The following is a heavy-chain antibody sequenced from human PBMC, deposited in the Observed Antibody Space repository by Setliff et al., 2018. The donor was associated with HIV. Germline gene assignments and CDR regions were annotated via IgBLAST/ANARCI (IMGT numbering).Heavy chain of an antibody. J-gene: IGHJ3*02. Sequence: ASVKVSCKAFGYTFTSYFLHWVRQAPGQGLEWLGIIDPNGGATNNAQKLQGRLTVATDTSTGTLYMELSNLRSDDSAVYYCARAGGGATDQAFDIWGQGTMVTVS. CDR2: IDPNGGAT. D-gene: IGHD2-2*01. CDR1: GYTFTSYF. V-gene: IGHV1-46*01. CDR3: ARAGGGATDQAFDI.